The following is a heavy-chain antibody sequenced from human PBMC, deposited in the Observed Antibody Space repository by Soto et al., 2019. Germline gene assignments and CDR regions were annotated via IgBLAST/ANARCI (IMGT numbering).Heavy chain of an antibody. Sequence: QITLKESGPTLVRPTQTLTLTCSFSGFSLNTSGLGVAWVRQSPGKALEWLAFIDSGDDKLYSPSLKTRLTITKDTSKNQVFLTLTNVDPVDTGTYVCTHRRAFDWFLDADYWGQGTLIAV. D-gene: IGHD3-9*01. CDR1: GFSLNTSGLG. V-gene: IGHV2-5*02. CDR3: THRRAFDWFLDADY. CDR2: IDSGDDK. J-gene: IGHJ4*02.